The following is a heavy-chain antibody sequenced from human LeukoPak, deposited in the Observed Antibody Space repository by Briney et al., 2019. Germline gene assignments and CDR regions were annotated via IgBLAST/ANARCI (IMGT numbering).Heavy chain of an antibody. CDR3: ARSAFPADY. V-gene: IGHV3-7*01. D-gene: IGHD2/OR15-2a*01. CDR2: IKHDAREK. Sequence: GGSLRPSCTASGFTFSTYWMTWVRQAPGKGLEWVANIKHDAREKYYVDSVMGRFTISRDNAKNSVYLQMNSLRAEDTALYYCARSAFPADYWGQGILVTVSS. CDR1: GFTFSTYW. J-gene: IGHJ4*02.